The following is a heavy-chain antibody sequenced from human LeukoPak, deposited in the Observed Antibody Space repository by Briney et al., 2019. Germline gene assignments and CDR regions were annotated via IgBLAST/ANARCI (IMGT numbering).Heavy chain of an antibody. J-gene: IGHJ4*02. Sequence: PGGSLRLSCAASGFTFSSYGMHWVRQAPGKGLEWVAVISYDGSNKYYADSVKGRFTFSRDNSKNTLYLQMNSLRAEDTAVYYCAKDDGDYVELPVDYFDYWGQGTLVTVSS. V-gene: IGHV3-30*18. CDR2: ISYDGSNK. CDR1: GFTFSSYG. CDR3: AKDDGDYVELPVDYFDY. D-gene: IGHD4-17*01.